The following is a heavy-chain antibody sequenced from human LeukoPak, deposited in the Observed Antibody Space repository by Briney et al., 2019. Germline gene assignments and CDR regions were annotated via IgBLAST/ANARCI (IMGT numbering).Heavy chain of an antibody. CDR2: ISGSGGNT. CDR3: AKDFVYSYGY. D-gene: IGHD5-18*01. Sequence: GGSMRLSCAASGFTFSSYAMSWVRQAPGKGREWVSAISGSGGNTYYADSVKGRYTISRDNSKNTLYLQMNSLRAEDTAVYYCAKDFVYSYGYWGQGTLVTVSS. J-gene: IGHJ4*02. CDR1: GFTFSSYA. V-gene: IGHV3-23*01.